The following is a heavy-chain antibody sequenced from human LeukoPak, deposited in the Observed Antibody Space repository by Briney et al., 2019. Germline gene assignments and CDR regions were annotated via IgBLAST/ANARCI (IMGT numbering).Heavy chain of an antibody. CDR2: INPSGGST. CDR1: GYTFTSYG. D-gene: IGHD3-16*02. V-gene: IGHV1-46*01. CDR3: ARPSFAGYTASFDY. Sequence: ASVKVSCKASGYTFTSYGISWVRQAPGQGLEWMGIINPSGGSTSYAQKFQGRVTMTRDTSTSTVYMELSSLRSEDTAVYYCARPSFAGYTASFDYWGQGTLVTVTS. J-gene: IGHJ4*02.